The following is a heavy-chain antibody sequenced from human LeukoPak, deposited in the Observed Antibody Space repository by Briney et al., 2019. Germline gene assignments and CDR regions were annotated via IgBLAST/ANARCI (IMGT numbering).Heavy chain of an antibody. CDR3: AKDKNLAVAGAYYYYYMDV. D-gene: IGHD6-19*01. CDR2: IDVRGDST. V-gene: IGHV3-23*01. CDR1: GFTFSSYA. J-gene: IGHJ6*03. Sequence: GGSLRLSCAASGFTFSSYAMSWVRQAPGKGLEWVSTIDVRGDSTYYADSVKGRFTISRDNSKNTLNLQMNSLRAEDTALYYCAKDKNLAVAGAYYYYYMDVWGKGTTVTVSS.